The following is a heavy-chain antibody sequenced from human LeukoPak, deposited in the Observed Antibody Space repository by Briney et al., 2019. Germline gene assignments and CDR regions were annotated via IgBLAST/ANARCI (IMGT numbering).Heavy chain of an antibody. CDR1: GFTSSSYS. Sequence: GGSLRLSCAASGFTSSSYSMNWVRQAPGKGLEWVSSISSSSSYIYYADSVRGRFTISRDNAKNSLYLQMNSLRAEDTAVYYCARDRYYGSGSYPDYWGQGTLVTVSS. CDR3: ARDRYYGSGSYPDY. CDR2: ISSSSSYI. J-gene: IGHJ4*02. D-gene: IGHD3-10*01. V-gene: IGHV3-21*01.